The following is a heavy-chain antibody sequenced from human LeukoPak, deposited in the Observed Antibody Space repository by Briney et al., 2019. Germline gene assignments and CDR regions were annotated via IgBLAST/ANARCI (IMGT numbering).Heavy chain of an antibody. Sequence: SETLSLTCAVYGGSFSGYYWSWIRQPPGKGLEWIGEINHSGSTNYSPSLKSRVTISVDTSERQFSLRLSSVTAADTAVYYCARGTSPGYCSSASCYEKYYYYMDVWGKGTTVTVSS. CDR2: INHSGST. CDR3: ARGTSPGYCSSASCYEKYYYYMDV. J-gene: IGHJ6*03. V-gene: IGHV4-34*01. D-gene: IGHD2-2*01. CDR1: GGSFSGYY.